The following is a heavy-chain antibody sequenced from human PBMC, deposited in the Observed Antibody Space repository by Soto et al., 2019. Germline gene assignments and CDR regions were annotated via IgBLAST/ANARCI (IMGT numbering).Heavy chain of an antibody. CDR2: IYPGDSDT. V-gene: IGHV5-51*01. CDR3: ARSSIAARPSFGYYYGMDV. J-gene: IGHJ6*02. D-gene: IGHD6-6*01. CDR1: GYSFTSYW. Sequence: GESLKISCKGSGYSFTSYWIGWVRQMPGKGLDWMGIIYPGDSDTRYSPSFQGQVTISADKSISTAYLQWSSLKASDTAMYYCARSSIAARPSFGYYYGMDVWGQGTTVTVSS.